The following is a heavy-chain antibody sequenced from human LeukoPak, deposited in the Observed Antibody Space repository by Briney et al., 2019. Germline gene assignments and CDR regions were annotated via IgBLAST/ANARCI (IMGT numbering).Heavy chain of an antibody. J-gene: IGHJ4*02. CDR3: ARDSTYYYDSGSSGPHYFDN. Sequence: GGSLRLSCVASGFTFTKYGVHWVRQAPGKGLEWVSLISSGGTDEYYADSVKGRFTISRDNSKNTLYLQLNSLRAEDTAVYYCARDSTYYYDSGSSGPHYFDNWGQGTLVTVSS. CDR1: GFTFTKYG. V-gene: IGHV3-30*06. D-gene: IGHD3-10*01. CDR2: ISSGGTDE.